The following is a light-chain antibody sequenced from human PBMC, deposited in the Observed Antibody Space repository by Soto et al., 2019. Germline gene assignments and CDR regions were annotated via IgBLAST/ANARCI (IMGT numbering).Light chain of an antibody. CDR3: SSYAGSAWV. CDR2: EVS. Sequence: QSALTQPPSASGSPGQSVTISCTGTSSDVGGYNYVSWYQQHPGKAPKVMIYEVSKRPSGVPERFSGSKSGNTASLTVSGLQAEDEAEYYCSSYAGSAWVFGGGTKLTVL. CDR1: SSDVGGYNY. V-gene: IGLV2-8*01. J-gene: IGLJ3*02.